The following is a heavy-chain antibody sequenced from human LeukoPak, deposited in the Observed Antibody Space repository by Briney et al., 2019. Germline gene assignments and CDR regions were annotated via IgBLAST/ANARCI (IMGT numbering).Heavy chain of an antibody. D-gene: IGHD4-23*01. V-gene: IGHV4-34*01. CDR2: INHSGST. Sequence: SETLSLTCAVYGGSFSGYYWSWIRQPPGHGLEWIGEINHSGSTNYNPSLKSRVTISVDTSKNQFSLKLSSVTAADTAVYYCARGDYGGNSDWGQGTLVTVSS. J-gene: IGHJ4*02. CDR1: GGSFSGYY. CDR3: ARGDYGGNSD.